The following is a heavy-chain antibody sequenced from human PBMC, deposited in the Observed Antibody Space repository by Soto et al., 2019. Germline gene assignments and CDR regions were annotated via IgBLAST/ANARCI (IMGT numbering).Heavy chain of an antibody. CDR1: GYTFTSYY. J-gene: IGHJ6*01. D-gene: IGHD3-22*01. V-gene: IGHV1-46*01. CDR2: INPSGGST. Sequence: ASVKVSCKASGYTFTSYYMHWVLQAPGQGLEWMGIINPSGGSTSYAQKFQGRVTMTRDTSTSTVYMELSSLRSEDTAVYYCASVTYYYDSSGYYDPSYYYGMDVWG. CDR3: ASVTYYYDSSGYYDPSYYYGMDV.